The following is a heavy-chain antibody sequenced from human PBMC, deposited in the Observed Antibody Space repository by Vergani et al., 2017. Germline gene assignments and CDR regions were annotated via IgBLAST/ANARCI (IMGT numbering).Heavy chain of an antibody. V-gene: IGHV4-59*02. CDR3: ASDTHSGQSADR. J-gene: IGHJ4*01. D-gene: IGHD6-19*01. CDR2: VSFRGDT. Sequence: QVKLQESGPGLVKPSETLSLTCTVSGASVNSYYWSWIRQPPGKGLEWMGYVSFRGDTLYDPSVKGRMTISLNTSSNQFSLTLTSVTAADTAVYYCASDTHSGQSADRWGQGILVTVTS. CDR1: GASVNSYY.